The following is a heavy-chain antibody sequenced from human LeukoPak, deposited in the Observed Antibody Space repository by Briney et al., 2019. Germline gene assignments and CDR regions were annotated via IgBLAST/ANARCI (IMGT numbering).Heavy chain of an antibody. Sequence: SQTLSLTCTVSGGSISSGGYYWSWIRQPPGKGLEWIGYIYYSGSTNYNPSLKSRVTISVDTSKNQFSLKLSSVTAADTAVYYCARGVGPSYYYDSSGYALDYWGQGTLVTVSS. CDR2: IYYSGST. CDR3: ARGVGPSYYYDSSGYALDY. V-gene: IGHV4-61*08. J-gene: IGHJ4*02. D-gene: IGHD3-22*01. CDR1: GGSISSGGYY.